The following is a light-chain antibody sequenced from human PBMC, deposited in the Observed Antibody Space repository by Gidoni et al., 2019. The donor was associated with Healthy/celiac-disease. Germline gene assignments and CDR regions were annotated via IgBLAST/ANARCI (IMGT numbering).Light chain of an antibody. CDR3: QQYDNLPLT. CDR1: QDISNY. V-gene: IGKV1-33*01. J-gene: IGKJ4*01. CDR2: DAS. Sequence: DIQMTQSPSSLSASVGDRVTITCQASQDISNYLNWYQQKPGKAPKLLIDDASNLETGVPSRFSGSGSGTDFTFTISSLQPEDIATYYCQQYDNLPLTFGGXTKVEIK.